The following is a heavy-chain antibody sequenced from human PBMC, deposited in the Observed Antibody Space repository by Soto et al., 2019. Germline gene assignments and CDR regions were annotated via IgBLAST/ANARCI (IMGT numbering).Heavy chain of an antibody. Sequence: GGSLRLSCAASGFTFSSYSMNWVRQAPGKGLEWVSSISSSSSYIYYADSVKGRFTISRDNAKNSLYLQMNSLRAEDTDVYYCARAPTRWYNWNLYYFDYWGQGTLVTVSS. CDR3: ARAPTRWYNWNLYYFDY. V-gene: IGHV3-21*01. D-gene: IGHD1-20*01. CDR1: GFTFSSYS. CDR2: ISSSSSYI. J-gene: IGHJ4*02.